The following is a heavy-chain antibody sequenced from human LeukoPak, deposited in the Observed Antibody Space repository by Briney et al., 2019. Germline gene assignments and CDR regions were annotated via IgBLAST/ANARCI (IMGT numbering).Heavy chain of an antibody. V-gene: IGHV4-59*12. D-gene: IGHD5-24*01. Sequence: PSETLSLTCTVSGDSMSDYFWTWIRQPPGKGLEWIGYAADSGSTNYNPSLKSRVTISVDSSKNQFSLRLSSVTAADTAVYYCARESLTWLQSRTSWFDPWGQGTLVTVSS. CDR3: ARESLTWLQSRTSWFDP. CDR1: GDSMSDYF. CDR2: AADSGST. J-gene: IGHJ5*02.